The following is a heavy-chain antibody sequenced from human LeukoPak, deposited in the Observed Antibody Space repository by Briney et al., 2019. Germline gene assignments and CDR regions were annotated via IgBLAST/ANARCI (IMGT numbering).Heavy chain of an antibody. J-gene: IGHJ3*02. CDR3: ARVEVTIIVVADAFDI. D-gene: IGHD3-22*01. V-gene: IGHV4-39*07. CDR1: GGSISSGSYY. Sequence: KTSETLSLTCTVSGGSISSGSYYWGWIRQPPGKGLEWIGSMFYSGSTNYNPSLKSRVTISVDTSKNQFSLKLSSVTTADTAVYYCARVEVTIIVVADAFDIWGQGTMVTVSS. CDR2: MFYSGST.